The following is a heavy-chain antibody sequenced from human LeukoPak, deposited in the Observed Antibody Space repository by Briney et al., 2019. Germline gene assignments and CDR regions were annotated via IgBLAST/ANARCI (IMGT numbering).Heavy chain of an antibody. D-gene: IGHD6-19*01. J-gene: IGHJ4*02. CDR1: GDTFINDY. V-gene: IGHV1-46*01. CDR3: AKRSAESSGYFNY. Sequence: ASVKVSCKASGDTFINDYIHWVRQAPGQGLEWMGVSNPGGGATTYAQKFQGRVTMTRDMSTSTVYMELRSLRSADTAVYYCAKRSAESSGYFNYWGQGILVTVSS. CDR2: SNPGGGAT.